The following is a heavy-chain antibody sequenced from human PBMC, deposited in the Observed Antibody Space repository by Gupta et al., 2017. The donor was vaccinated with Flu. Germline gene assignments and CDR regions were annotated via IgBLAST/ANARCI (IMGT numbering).Heavy chain of an antibody. CDR2: RWYDGSNK. D-gene: IGHD4/OR15-4a*01. V-gene: IGHV3-33*01. Sequence: QVQLVESGGGVVQPGRSLRLSCAASGFSFSSYGMNWVRQAPGKGLEWVAVRWYDGSNKYYADSVKGRFTISRDNSKNTLYLQMNSLRADDTAVYFCAREDYGAVIDYWGQGTLVTVSS. CDR3: AREDYGAVIDY. CDR1: GFSFSSYG. J-gene: IGHJ4*02.